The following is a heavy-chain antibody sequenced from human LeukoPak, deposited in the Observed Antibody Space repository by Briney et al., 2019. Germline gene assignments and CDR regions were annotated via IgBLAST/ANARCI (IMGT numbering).Heavy chain of an antibody. CDR1: GGSISSSSYY. CDR3: ARQPGYNLIVDY. CDR2: IYYSGST. Sequence: SETLSLTCTVSGGSISSSSYYWRWIRQPPGKGLEWIGSIYYSGSTYYNPSLKSRVTISVDTSKNQFSLKLSSVSAADTAVYYCARQPGYNLIVDYWGQGTLVTVSS. J-gene: IGHJ4*02. D-gene: IGHD5-24*01. V-gene: IGHV4-39*01.